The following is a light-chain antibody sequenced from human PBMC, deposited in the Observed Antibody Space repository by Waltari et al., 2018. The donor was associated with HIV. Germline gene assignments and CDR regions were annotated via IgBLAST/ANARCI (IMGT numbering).Light chain of an antibody. Sequence: QSVLTQSPSVSGAPGQRVTISCTGRSSNIGASYDVPWYQQLPGTAPKLLIYSNNNRPSGVPDRFSGSKSGTSASLAITGLQAEDEADYYCQSYDSSLSGSVFGGGTKLTVL. CDR2: SNN. V-gene: IGLV1-40*01. CDR3: QSYDSSLSGSV. CDR1: SSNIGASYD. J-gene: IGLJ3*02.